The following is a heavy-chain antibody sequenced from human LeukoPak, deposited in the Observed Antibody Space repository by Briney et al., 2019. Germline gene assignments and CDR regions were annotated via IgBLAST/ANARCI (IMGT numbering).Heavy chain of an antibody. CDR1: GGSTSSYY. Sequence: PSETLSLTCTVSGGSTSSYYWSWIRQPPGKSLEWIGYIYYSGSTTYNPSLKSRVTISIDTSKDQVSLNLTSVSAADTAAYYCARLPGIAAVWGQGTLVIVSS. J-gene: IGHJ1*01. CDR2: IYYSGST. V-gene: IGHV4-59*08. D-gene: IGHD6-13*01. CDR3: ARLPGIAAV.